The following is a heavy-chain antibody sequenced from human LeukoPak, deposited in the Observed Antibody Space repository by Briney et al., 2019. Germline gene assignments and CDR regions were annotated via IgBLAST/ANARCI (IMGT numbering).Heavy chain of an antibody. Sequence: PSETLSLTCAVSGGSITSAGYSWTRIRQLPGKGLEWVGYIYHSGSTSYNPSLKSRVTISVDRSKNQFSLKLTPVTAADTAVYYCARVSHGMDVWGQGTTVTVSS. CDR2: IYHSGST. CDR3: ARVSHGMDV. J-gene: IGHJ6*02. CDR1: GGSITSAGYS. V-gene: IGHV4-30-2*01.